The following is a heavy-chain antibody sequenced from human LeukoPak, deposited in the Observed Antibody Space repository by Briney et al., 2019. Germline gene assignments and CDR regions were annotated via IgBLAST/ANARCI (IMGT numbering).Heavy chain of an antibody. V-gene: IGHV3-48*03. D-gene: IGHD3-22*01. J-gene: IGHJ4*02. CDR3: ARRLDSSGGCLDY. CDR1: GFTFSNYE. CDR2: ISNGGSTI. Sequence: PGGSLRLSCAACGFTFSNYEMNWVRQAPGKGLEWVSYISNGGSTIYYADSMKGRFTISRDNAKNSLYLQMNSLRAEDTAVYYCARRLDSSGGCLDYWGQGTLVTVSS.